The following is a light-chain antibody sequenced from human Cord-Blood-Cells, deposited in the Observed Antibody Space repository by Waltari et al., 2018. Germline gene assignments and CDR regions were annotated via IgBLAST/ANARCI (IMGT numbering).Light chain of an antibody. CDR1: QSISSY. V-gene: IGKV1-39*01. Sequence: DIQMTQSPSSLSASVGDRVTITCRASQSISSYLNWYQQKPGKAPKLLIYAASSLQSGVPSRFGGSGSGTEFTLTISSLQPEDFATYYCQQSYSTPYTFGQGTKLEIK. CDR2: AAS. CDR3: QQSYSTPYT. J-gene: IGKJ2*01.